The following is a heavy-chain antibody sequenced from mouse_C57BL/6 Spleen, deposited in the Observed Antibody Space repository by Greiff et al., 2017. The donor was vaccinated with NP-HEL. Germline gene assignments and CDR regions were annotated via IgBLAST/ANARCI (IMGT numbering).Heavy chain of an antibody. Sequence: EVQLHQSGPELVKPGASVKISCKASGYTFTDYYMNWVKQSHGKSLEWIGDINPNNGGTSYNQKFKGKATLTVDKSSSTAYMELRSLTSEDSAVYYCARYGYLDAMDYWGQGTSVTVSS. CDR2: INPNNGGT. CDR3: ARYGYLDAMDY. V-gene: IGHV1-26*01. J-gene: IGHJ4*01. D-gene: IGHD2-2*01. CDR1: GYTFTDYY.